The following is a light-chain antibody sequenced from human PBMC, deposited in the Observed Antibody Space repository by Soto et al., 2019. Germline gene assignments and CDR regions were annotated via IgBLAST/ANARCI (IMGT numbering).Light chain of an antibody. CDR3: CSFTISSL. J-gene: IGLJ1*01. CDR2: GVT. V-gene: IGLV2-14*03. CDR1: PTDIGGYNY. Sequence: LPQPAPPSGSPCQSNPISFPWAPTDIGGYNYVSWYQHHPGRAPKLIIYGVTNRPSGVSNRFSGSKSGNTASLTISGLQAEDEADYYCCSFTISSLFGTGTKVTVL.